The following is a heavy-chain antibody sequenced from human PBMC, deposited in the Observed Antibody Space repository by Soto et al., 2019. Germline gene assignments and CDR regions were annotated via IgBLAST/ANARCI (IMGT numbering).Heavy chain of an antibody. CDR2: ISSSSSYI. Sequence: GGSLSLSCAASGFTFSSYSMNWCGQAPGKGREWVSSISSSSSYIYYADSVKGRFTISRDNAKNSLYLQMNSLRAADTAVYYCARDQYSSGWFNWFDPWGQGTLVTVSS. CDR3: ARDQYSSGWFNWFDP. V-gene: IGHV3-21*01. J-gene: IGHJ5*02. D-gene: IGHD6-19*01. CDR1: GFTFSSYS.